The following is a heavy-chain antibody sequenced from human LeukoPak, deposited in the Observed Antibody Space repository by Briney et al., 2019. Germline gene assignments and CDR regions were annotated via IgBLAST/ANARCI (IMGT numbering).Heavy chain of an antibody. CDR3: AREREMATIVGGY. D-gene: IGHD5-24*01. CDR2: INSDGSSA. J-gene: IGHJ4*02. Sequence: GGSLRLSCAASRFTFSSYWMHWVRQAPGKGLVWVSRINSDGSSASYADSVKGRFTISRDNAKNTLYLQMNSLRSEDTAVYYCAREREMATIVGGYWGQGTLVTVSS. CDR1: RFTFSSYW. V-gene: IGHV3-74*01.